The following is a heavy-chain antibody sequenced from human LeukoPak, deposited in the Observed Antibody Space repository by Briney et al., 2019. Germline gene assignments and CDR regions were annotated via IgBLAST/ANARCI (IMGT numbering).Heavy chain of an antibody. V-gene: IGHV3-30*02. CDR3: AIGGSHEGFDI. Sequence: GGSLRLSCAASGFTFSSYGMHWVRQAPGKGLEWVAFIGYDGSTKYYADSVKGRFTISRDNSKNMLYLQMNSLRAEDTAVHHSAIGGSHEGFDIWGQGTMVTVSS. D-gene: IGHD1-26*01. CDR2: IGYDGSTK. CDR1: GFTFSSYG. J-gene: IGHJ3*02.